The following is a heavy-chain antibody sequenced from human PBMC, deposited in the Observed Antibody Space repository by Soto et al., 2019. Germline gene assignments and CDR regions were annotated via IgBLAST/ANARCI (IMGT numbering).Heavy chain of an antibody. V-gene: IGHV4-30-4*01. CDR3: HRSRGYDPYYFDY. J-gene: IGHJ4*02. CDR2: IYDSGST. D-gene: IGHD3-22*01. CDR1: GGSITSGDYY. Sequence: QVQLQESGPGVVKPAQTLSLTCTVSGGSITSGDYYWSWIRQPPGQVLVWIGYIYDSGSTYYNQSLRLRVTISIDTSNYQFSLKLSSVTAADTSVYDCHRSRGYDPYYFDYWGQGTLVTVSS.